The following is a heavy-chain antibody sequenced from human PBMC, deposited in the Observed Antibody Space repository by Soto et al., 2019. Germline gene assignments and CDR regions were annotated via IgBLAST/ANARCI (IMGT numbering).Heavy chain of an antibody. V-gene: IGHV3-23*01. CDR2: IGGSGGST. CDR3: AKKSYYFDY. CDR1: VFTFSSYA. D-gene: IGHD3-16*02. J-gene: IGHJ4*02. Sequence: VGSLRLSCASSVFTFSSYAMSCVRHAPGKGLEWVSAIGGSGGSTYYADSVKGRFTISRDNSKNTLYLQMNSLRAEDTAVYYCAKKSYYFDYWGQGTLVIVSS.